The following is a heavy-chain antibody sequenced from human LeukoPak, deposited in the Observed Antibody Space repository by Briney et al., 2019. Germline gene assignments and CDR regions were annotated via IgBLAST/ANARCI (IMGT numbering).Heavy chain of an antibody. V-gene: IGHV4-59*11. J-gene: IGHJ6*02. CDR1: GGSISGHY. CDR2: IHYSGRP. D-gene: IGHD3-16*01. CDR3: ARFGVDCVMDV. Sequence: PSETLSLTCTVPGGSISGHYWTWFRQPPGKGLGWIGPIHYSGRPDYNHSLKSRVTISVDTSKNQLSLKVTSVTGADTAGYYCARFGVDCVMDVWGQGTTVTVSS.